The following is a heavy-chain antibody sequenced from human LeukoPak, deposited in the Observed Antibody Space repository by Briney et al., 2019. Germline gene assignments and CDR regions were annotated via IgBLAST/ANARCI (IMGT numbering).Heavy chain of an antibody. D-gene: IGHD5-18*01. CDR2: IKSKIHGGTI. CDR1: GFTFDKAW. CDR3: AREGGSVDTVNSFFDY. J-gene: IGHJ4*02. V-gene: IGHV3-15*01. Sequence: GGSLRLSCAASGFTFDKAWMTWVRQAPGKGLEWVGRIKSKIHGGTIDYAAPVKGRFTISRDDSENKVYLQMSSLRTEDTAMYYCAREGGSVDTVNSFFDYWGQGTLVTVSS.